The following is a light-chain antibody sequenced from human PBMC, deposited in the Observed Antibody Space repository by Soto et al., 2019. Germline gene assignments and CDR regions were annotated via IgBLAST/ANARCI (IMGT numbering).Light chain of an antibody. CDR2: DAS. CDR1: RDIDSY. J-gene: IGKJ1*01. Sequence: DIQLTQSPSLLSASVGDRVTITCRASRDIDSYLAWYQLKPGKGPKLLIYDASTLQSGAPSRFSGSGSGTELTLTISSLQPEDFATYYCQQLNIYPQTFGQGTKVEIK. V-gene: IGKV1-9*01. CDR3: QQLNIYPQT.